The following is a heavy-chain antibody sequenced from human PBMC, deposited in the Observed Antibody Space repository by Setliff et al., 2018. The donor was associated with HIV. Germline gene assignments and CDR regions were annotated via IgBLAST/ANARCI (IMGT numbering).Heavy chain of an antibody. J-gene: IGHJ2*01. CDR3: ARRAQDSWNLDL. V-gene: IGHV4-39*01. CDR1: GGSISSPTYY. Sequence: SETLSLTCTVSGGSISSPTYYWGWIRQPPGKGLEWIGTFYSSRSTYYNPSLRSRVTLSVDTSKIQFSLRLSSVTAVDTAVYFCARRAQDSWNLDLWGRGTLVTVSS. CDR2: FYSSRST.